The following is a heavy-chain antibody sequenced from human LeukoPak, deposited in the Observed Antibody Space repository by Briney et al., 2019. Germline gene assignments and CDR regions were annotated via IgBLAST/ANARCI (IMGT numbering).Heavy chain of an antibody. CDR1: GYTLIEVS. Sequence: ASVKVSCKVPGYTLIEVSMHWVRQAPGKGLEWMGGFNPEDDETVYAQNFQGRFTMTADTSKDTAYMELSRLRSEDTAVYYCATEVTSGGFYSYYFDSWGQGTLVTVSS. CDR3: ATEVTSGGFYSYYFDS. J-gene: IGHJ4*02. CDR2: FNPEDDET. D-gene: IGHD1-26*01. V-gene: IGHV1-24*01.